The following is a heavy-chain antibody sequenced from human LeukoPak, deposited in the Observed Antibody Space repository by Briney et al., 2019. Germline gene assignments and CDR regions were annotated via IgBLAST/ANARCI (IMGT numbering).Heavy chain of an antibody. D-gene: IGHD1-26*01. J-gene: IGHJ4*02. Sequence: GGSLRLSCAVSGFPFSVHSMVWVRQAPGKGPEWVAGISGSGGSTYYADSAKGRFTIPRDNSKNTLYLQMNSLRAEDTAVYYCAKSVSSGTYSYFDYWGQGTLVTVSS. CDR3: AKSVSSGTYSYFDY. V-gene: IGHV3-23*01. CDR1: GFPFSVHS. CDR2: ISGSGGST.